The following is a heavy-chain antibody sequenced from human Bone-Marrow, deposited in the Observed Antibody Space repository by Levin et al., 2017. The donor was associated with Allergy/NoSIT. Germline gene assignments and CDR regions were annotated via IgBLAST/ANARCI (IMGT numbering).Heavy chain of an antibody. V-gene: IGHV4-61*03. CDR1: GGSVNSGDYY. CDR2: VYYRGNA. Sequence: SETLSLTCTVSGGSVNSGDYYWSWIRQPPGKGLEWIGYVYYRGNAHYSTSLKSRVTISIDTSKNHFSLKLKSVTAADTAVYYCARGIFDYRDSDSPALDHWGPGTLVTVSS. CDR3: ARGIFDYRDSDSPALDH. J-gene: IGHJ4*02. D-gene: IGHD2-21*01.